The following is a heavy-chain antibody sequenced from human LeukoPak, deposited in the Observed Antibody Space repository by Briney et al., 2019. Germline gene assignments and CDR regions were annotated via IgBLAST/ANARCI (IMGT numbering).Heavy chain of an antibody. CDR1: GYTFTSYD. D-gene: IGHD6-6*01. CDR2: MNPNSGNT. CDR3: ATDPEYSSSSGDY. J-gene: IGHJ4*02. Sequence: ASVKVSCKASGYTFTSYDINWVRQATGQGLEWMGWMNPNSGNTGYAQKFQGRVTITADTSTDTAYMELSSLRSEDTAVYYCATDPEYSSSSGDYWGQGTLVTVSS. V-gene: IGHV1-8*01.